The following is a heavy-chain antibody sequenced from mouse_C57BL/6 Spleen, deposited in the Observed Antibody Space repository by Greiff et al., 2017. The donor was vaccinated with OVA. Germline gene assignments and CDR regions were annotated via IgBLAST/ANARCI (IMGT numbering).Heavy chain of an antibody. CDR1: GYAFSSSW. J-gene: IGHJ2*01. CDR3: ASEALCYGGTLND. CDR2: IYPGDGAT. V-gene: IGHV1-82*01. Sequence: VQLQQSGPELVKPGASVKISCKASGYAFSSSWMNWVKQRPGKGLEWIGRIYPGDGATNYNGKFKGKATQTADKSSSTAYMQLSSLTSEDSAVYFWASEALCYGGTLNDWGQGTTLTVSS. D-gene: IGHD1-1*01.